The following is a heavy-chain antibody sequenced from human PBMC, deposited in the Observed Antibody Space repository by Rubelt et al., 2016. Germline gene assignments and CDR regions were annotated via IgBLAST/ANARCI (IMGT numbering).Heavy chain of an antibody. V-gene: IGHV3-30*02. CDR1: GFTFSSYG. J-gene: IGHJ5*02. CDR3: ARVVGYGWFDP. Sequence: GGGVAQPGGSLRLSCAASGFTFSSYGMHWVRQAPGKGREWVAFIRNDGSNEYYADSVKGRFTISRDNSKNTLYLQMNSLRAGDTAVYYCARVVGYGWFDPWGQGTLVTVSS. CDR2: IRNDGSNE. D-gene: IGHD3-22*01.